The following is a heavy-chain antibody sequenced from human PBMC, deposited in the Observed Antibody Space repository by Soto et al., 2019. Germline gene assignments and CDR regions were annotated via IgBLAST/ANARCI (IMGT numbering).Heavy chain of an antibody. CDR2: ISGIGGST. J-gene: IGHJ4*02. Sequence: GGSLRLSCAASGFTFSSYWMSWVRQAPGKGLEWVSAISGIGGSTYYADSVKGRFTISRDNSKSTLYLQMNNLRAEDTAVYYCAKVSTKEIYWGQGTLVTVSS. V-gene: IGHV3-23*01. CDR1: GFTFSSYW. CDR3: AKVSTKEIY.